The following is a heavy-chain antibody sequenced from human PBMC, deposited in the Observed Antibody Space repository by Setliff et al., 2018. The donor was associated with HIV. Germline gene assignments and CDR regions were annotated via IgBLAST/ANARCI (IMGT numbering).Heavy chain of an antibody. J-gene: IGHJ4*02. CDR2: IYPTGVT. V-gene: IGHV4-4*07. CDR3: ARDFGASGYSEY. CDR1: GGSINNYY. Sequence: PSETLSLTCTVSGGSINNYYWTWIRQPAGKGLEWIGRIYPTGVTNYNPSLMSRLTMSVDMSKNQFSLKLSSVTAADTAVYYCARDFGASGYSEYWGQGTLVTVS. D-gene: IGHD3-22*01.